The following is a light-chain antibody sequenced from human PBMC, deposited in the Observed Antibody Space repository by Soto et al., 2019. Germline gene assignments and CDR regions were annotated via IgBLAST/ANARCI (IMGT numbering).Light chain of an antibody. CDR2: EGN. CDR3: CSYAGLDIWV. Sequence: QSALTQPASVSGSPGQSITISCTGTSNFRLVSWYQQHPGKVPKLILFEGNKRPSGISVRFSGSMSANTASLTISGLQAEDEADYFCCSYAGLDIWVFGGGTKLTVL. CDR1: SNFRL. J-gene: IGLJ3*02. V-gene: IGLV2-23*01.